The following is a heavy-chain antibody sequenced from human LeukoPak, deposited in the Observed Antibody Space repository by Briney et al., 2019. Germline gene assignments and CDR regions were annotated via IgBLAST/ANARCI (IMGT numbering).Heavy chain of an antibody. CDR2: ISWSSGSI. Sequence: LTGRSLRLSCAASGFIFDDYAMHWVRQAPGKGLEWVSGISWSSGSIGYADSVKGRFTISRDNAKNSLSLQMNSLRAEDTALYYCARDLTYYYDSSALEYWGQGTLVTVSS. D-gene: IGHD3-22*01. CDR1: GFIFDDYA. CDR3: ARDLTYYYDSSALEY. J-gene: IGHJ4*02. V-gene: IGHV3-9*01.